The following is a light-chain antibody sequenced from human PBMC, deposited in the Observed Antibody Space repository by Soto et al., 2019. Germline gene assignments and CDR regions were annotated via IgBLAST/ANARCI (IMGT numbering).Light chain of an antibody. Sequence: IVFTQSPGTLSVSPGGRVTLSCRASLNLHSFLNWYQQRPGQAPRPLIYDGSKRAAGVPDRISGDGSGTDYTLTISSLEPEDFAVYYCQQRSNWPPITFGQGTRLEIK. V-gene: IGKV3-11*01. J-gene: IGKJ5*01. CDR2: DGS. CDR3: QQRSNWPPIT. CDR1: LNLHSF.